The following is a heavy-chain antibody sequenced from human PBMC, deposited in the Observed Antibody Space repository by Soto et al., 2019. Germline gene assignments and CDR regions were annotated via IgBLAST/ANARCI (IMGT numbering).Heavy chain of an antibody. CDR1: GASIYNGGYF. D-gene: IGHD3-10*01. V-gene: IGHV4-31*03. CDR2: IHNSGSP. CDR3: AVLWFGEPARFDY. J-gene: IGHJ4*02. Sequence: SETLSLTCSVSGASIYNGGYFWSWIRQSPGKGLEWIGHIHNSGSPYNNPSLKSRVTISADTSKNQFSLKLTSVTAEDTAVYYCAVLWFGEPARFDYWGQGTLVTVSS.